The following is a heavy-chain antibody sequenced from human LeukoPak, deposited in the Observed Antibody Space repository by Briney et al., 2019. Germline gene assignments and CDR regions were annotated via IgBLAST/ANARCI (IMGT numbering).Heavy chain of an antibody. J-gene: IGHJ5*02. CDR2: IYNSGTT. D-gene: IGHD3-10*01. Sequence: SETLSLTCSVSGASISPSYWSWLRQPPGRGLEWIGYIYNSGTTNYNTSLASRVTISLDTSKNQFSLRLNSVTAADTAVYYCARHYGPWGQGTLVTVSS. CDR3: ARHYGP. CDR1: GASISPSY. V-gene: IGHV4-59*08.